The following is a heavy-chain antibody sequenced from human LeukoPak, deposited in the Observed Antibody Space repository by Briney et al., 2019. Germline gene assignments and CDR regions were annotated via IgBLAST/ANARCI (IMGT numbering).Heavy chain of an antibody. Sequence: ASVKVSCKASGYTFTSYDINWVRQATGQGLEWMGWMNPNSGNTGYAQKFQGRVTMTRNTSISTAYMELSSLRSEDTAAYYCARGAELEPTYYYYGMDVWGQGTTVTVPS. V-gene: IGHV1-8*01. J-gene: IGHJ6*02. CDR1: GYTFTSYD. D-gene: IGHD1-1*01. CDR3: ARGAELEPTYYYYGMDV. CDR2: MNPNSGNT.